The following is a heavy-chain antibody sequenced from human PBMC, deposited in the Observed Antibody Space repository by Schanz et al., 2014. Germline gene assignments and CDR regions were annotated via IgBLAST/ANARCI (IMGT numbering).Heavy chain of an antibody. CDR3: ARDLSSLIQGDV. CDR2: ISGSGGST. V-gene: IGHV3-23*04. CDR1: GFTFSDHF. Sequence: EQLVESGGGAVQPGRSLRLSCAASGFTFSDHFMDWVRQAPGKGLEWVSAISGSGGSTYYADSVKGRFTISRDNSENTLYLQMNGLRAEDTAVYFCARDLSSLIQGDVWGKGTTVTVSS. D-gene: IGHD2-2*01. J-gene: IGHJ6*04.